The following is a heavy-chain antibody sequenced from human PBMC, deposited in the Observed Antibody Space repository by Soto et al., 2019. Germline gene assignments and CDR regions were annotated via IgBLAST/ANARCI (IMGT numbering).Heavy chain of an antibody. V-gene: IGHV3-53*01. CDR2: IYSGGST. Sequence: PGGSLKISCAASGFTVSSKYMSWVRQAPGKGLEWVSVIYSGGSTYYADSVKGRFTISRDNSKNTLYLQMNSLRAEDTAVYYCARGLGADSDSDAFDIWGQGTMVTVSS. CDR1: GFTVSSKY. J-gene: IGHJ3*02. D-gene: IGHD3-9*01. CDR3: ARGLGADSDSDAFDI.